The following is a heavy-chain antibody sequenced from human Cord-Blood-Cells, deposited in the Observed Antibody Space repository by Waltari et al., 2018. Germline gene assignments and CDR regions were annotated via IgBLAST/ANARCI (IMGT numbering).Heavy chain of an antibody. D-gene: IGHD3-10*01. CDR2: IYSGGST. J-gene: IGHJ6*02. CDR1: GFTVSRPH. CDR3: ARDLMVRGDYYGMDV. V-gene: IGHV3-53*01. Sequence: EVQLVVSGGGLIQPGGSLTPSCAASGFTVSRPHTRWLRQAPGKGLEWVSVIYSGGSTYYADSVKGRFTISRDNSKNTLYLQMNSLRAEDTAVYYCARDLMVRGDYYGMDVWGQGTTVTVSS.